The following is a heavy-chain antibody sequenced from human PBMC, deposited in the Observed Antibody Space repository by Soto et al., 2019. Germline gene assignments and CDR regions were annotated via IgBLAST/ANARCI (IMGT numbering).Heavy chain of an antibody. CDR3: ARGASSDIVVVVAPGTNFDY. J-gene: IGHJ4*02. Sequence: QVQLQESGPGLVKPSQTLSLTCTVSGGSISSGGYYWSWIRQHPGKGLEWIGNIYYSGSTYYNPSLKSRVTISVDTSKNQFSLKLSSVTAADTAVYYCARGASSDIVVVVAPGTNFDYWGQGTLVTVSS. CDR2: IYYSGST. V-gene: IGHV4-31*03. D-gene: IGHD2-15*01. CDR1: GGSISSGGYY.